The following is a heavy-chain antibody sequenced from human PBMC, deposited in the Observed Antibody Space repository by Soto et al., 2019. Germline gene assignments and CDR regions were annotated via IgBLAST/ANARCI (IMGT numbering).Heavy chain of an antibody. V-gene: IGHV5-10-1*03. CDR2: IDPSDSYT. J-gene: IGHJ4*02. D-gene: IGHD1-1*01. Sequence: EVQLVQSGAEVKKPGESLRLSCQGSGYRFINYWISWVRQMPGKGLEWVGRIDPSDSYTVYSPSFQGHVTISSDTAINTAFLEWRSLQASDTAMHYCVRHGNGTPFYFDFWGRGTLVPVSS. CDR3: VRHGNGTPFYFDF. CDR1: GYRFINYW.